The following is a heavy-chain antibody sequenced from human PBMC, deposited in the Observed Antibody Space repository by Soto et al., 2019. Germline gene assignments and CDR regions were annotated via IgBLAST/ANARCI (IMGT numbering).Heavy chain of an antibody. V-gene: IGHV1-46*01. Sequence: GASVKVSCKASGYTFTSYYMHWVRQAPGQGLEWMGIINPSGGSTSYAQKFQGRVTMTRDTSTSTVYMELSSLRSEDTAVYYCARSARGGTVTILGYYYYYGMDVWGQGTTVTVSS. CDR1: GYTFTSYY. CDR2: INPSGGST. CDR3: ARSARGGTVTILGYYYYYGMDV. D-gene: IGHD4-4*01. J-gene: IGHJ6*02.